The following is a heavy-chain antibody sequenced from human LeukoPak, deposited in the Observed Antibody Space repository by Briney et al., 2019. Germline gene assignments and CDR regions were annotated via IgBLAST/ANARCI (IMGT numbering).Heavy chain of an antibody. D-gene: IGHD6-19*01. Sequence: GGSLRLSCAASGFTFSSYWMSWVRQAPGKGLEWVANIKQDGSEKYYVDSVKGRFTISRDNAKNSLYLQMNSLRAEDTAVYYCARERVAGPNWFDPWGQGTLVTVSS. CDR2: IKQDGSEK. CDR3: ARERVAGPNWFDP. J-gene: IGHJ5*02. V-gene: IGHV3-7*01. CDR1: GFTFSSYW.